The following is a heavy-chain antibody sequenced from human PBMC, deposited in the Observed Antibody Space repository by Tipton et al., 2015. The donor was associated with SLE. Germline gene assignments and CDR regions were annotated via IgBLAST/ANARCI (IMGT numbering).Heavy chain of an antibody. CDR2: IYYSGST. D-gene: IGHD6-13*01. J-gene: IGHJ4*02. CDR3: ARDRSSFDY. V-gene: IGHV4-39*07. Sequence: TLSLTCTVSGGSISSSSYYWGWIRQPPGKGLEWIESIYYSGSTYYNPSLKSRVTISVDTSKNQFSLKLSSVTAADTAVYYCARDRSSFDYWGQGTLVTVSS. CDR1: GGSISSSSYY.